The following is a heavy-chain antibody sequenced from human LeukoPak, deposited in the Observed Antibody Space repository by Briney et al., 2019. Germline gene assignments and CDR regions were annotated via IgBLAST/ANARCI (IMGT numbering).Heavy chain of an antibody. Sequence: GGTLRLSCVASGFTFTNAWMTWVRQAPGKGLEWVGRIKSKADGGTTDYVASVKGRFIISRNDSKDTMYLQMNSLKIEDTGVYYCTTDKDFWGGYQDFWGQGILVSVSS. D-gene: IGHD3-3*01. CDR1: GFTFTNAW. V-gene: IGHV3-15*01. CDR2: IKSKADGGTT. J-gene: IGHJ4*02. CDR3: TTDKDFWGGYQDF.